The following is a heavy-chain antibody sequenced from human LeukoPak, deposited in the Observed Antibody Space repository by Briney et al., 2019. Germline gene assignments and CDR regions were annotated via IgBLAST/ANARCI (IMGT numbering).Heavy chain of an antibody. CDR2: IYHSGTI. D-gene: IGHD4-11*01. V-gene: IGHV4-59*01. CDR1: GSSISGYY. J-gene: IGHJ4*02. Sequence: SETLSLTCTVSGSSISGYYWNWIRQSPEKGLEWIGYIYHSGTINFNPSLKARVTMSIDTSKNQFSLKLSSVTAADTAVYYCAKSRSLGLQYFDTWGQGTLATVSS. CDR3: AKSRSLGLQYFDT.